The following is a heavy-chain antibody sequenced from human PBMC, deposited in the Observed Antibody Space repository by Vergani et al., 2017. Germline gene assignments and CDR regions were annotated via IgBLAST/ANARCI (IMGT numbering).Heavy chain of an antibody. CDR1: GRSINRSNW. CDR2: IYHSGGT. D-gene: IGHD1-20*01. V-gene: IGHV4-4*02. J-gene: IGHJ6*02. Sequence: VQLQESVPGLVKPSGTLSLTCAVSGRSINRSNWWSWVRPPPGKGLEWIGEIYHSGGTNDNPSLKSRVTISVDKSKNQFSLKLSSVTAADTAVYYCARVLTGTTIYYYYGMDVWGQGTTVTVAS. CDR3: ARVLTGTTIYYYYGMDV.